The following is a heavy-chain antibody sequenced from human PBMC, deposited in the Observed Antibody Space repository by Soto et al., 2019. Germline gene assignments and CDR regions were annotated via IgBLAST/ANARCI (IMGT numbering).Heavy chain of an antibody. J-gene: IGHJ4*02. CDR1: GFTFSSYE. D-gene: IGHD1-1*01. CDR2: ISSSGSTI. Sequence: PGGSLRLSCAASGFTFSSYEMNWVRQAPGKGLEWVSYISSSGSTIYYADSVKGRFTISRDNAKNSLYLQMNSLRAEDTAVYYCARELSPTFPRFDYWGQGTLVTVSS. CDR3: ARELSPTFPRFDY. V-gene: IGHV3-48*03.